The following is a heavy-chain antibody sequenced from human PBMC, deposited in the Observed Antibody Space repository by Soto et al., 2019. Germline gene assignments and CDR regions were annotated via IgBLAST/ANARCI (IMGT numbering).Heavy chain of an antibody. Sequence: SETLSLTCAVSGYSISSGYYWGWIRQPPGKGLEWIGSIYHSGSTYYNPSLKSRVTISVDTSKNQFSLKLSSVTAADTAVYYCARDPYSGSYLGGYNWFDPWGQGTLVTVSS. CDR1: GYSISSGYY. D-gene: IGHD1-26*01. V-gene: IGHV4-38-2*02. CDR3: ARDPYSGSYLGGYNWFDP. CDR2: IYHSGST. J-gene: IGHJ5*02.